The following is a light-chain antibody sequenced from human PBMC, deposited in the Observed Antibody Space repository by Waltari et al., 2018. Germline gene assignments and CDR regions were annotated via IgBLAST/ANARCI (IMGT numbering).Light chain of an antibody. CDR3: QQSYSTPIT. CDR1: QSISSY. Sequence: DIQMTQSPSSLSASVGDRVTITCRASQSISSYLNWYHQKPAKAPKLLIYAASSLQSGVPSRFIGRGSAPDFTLTISSLQPEDFASYYCQQSYSTPITFGQGTRLEIK. V-gene: IGKV1-39*01. CDR2: AAS. J-gene: IGKJ5*01.